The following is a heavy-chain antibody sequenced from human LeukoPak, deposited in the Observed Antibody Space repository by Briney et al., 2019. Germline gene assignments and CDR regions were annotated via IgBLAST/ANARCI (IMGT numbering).Heavy chain of an antibody. CDR3: ARAPSPFYCSSTSCYSKARYNWFDP. D-gene: IGHD2-2*02. V-gene: IGHV1-46*01. Sequence: GASVKVSCKAPGYTFTSYYMHWVRQAPGQGLEWMGIINPSGGSTSYAQKFQGRVTMTRDMSTSTVYMELSSLRSEDTAVYYCARAPSPFYCSSTSCYSKARYNWFDPWGQGTLVTVSS. CDR2: INPSGGST. J-gene: IGHJ5*02. CDR1: GYTFTSYY.